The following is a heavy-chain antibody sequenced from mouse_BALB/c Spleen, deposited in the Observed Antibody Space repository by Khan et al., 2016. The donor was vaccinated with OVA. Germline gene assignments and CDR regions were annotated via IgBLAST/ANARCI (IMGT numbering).Heavy chain of an antibody. CDR2: IWGDGNT. CDR1: GFSLTSYG. V-gene: IGHV2-3*01. CDR3: VKQNHGTLYAVDY. Sequence: VQLKESGPGLVAPSQSLSITCTVSGFSLTSYGVSWVRQPPGKGLEWLGVIWGDGNTNYHSALISRLSISKDDSKGQVFLKLNSLQPDDIATYYCVKQNHGTLYAVDYWGQGTSVTVSS. D-gene: IGHD2-1*01. J-gene: IGHJ4*01.